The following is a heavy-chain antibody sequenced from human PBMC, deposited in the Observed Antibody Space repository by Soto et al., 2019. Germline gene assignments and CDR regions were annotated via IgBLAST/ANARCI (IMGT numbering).Heavy chain of an antibody. CDR2: ITGSGSTT. Sequence: GGSLRLSCAASEFTFSSNATHWVRQAPGKGLEWVSGITGSGSTTFYADSVKGRFTISRDNSKNTLYLHMSSLRAEDTAIYYCAKDFTAYLSSWFHLWGQGTLVTVSS. J-gene: IGHJ5*02. V-gene: IGHV3-23*01. D-gene: IGHD6-13*01. CDR3: AKDFTAYLSSWFHL. CDR1: EFTFSSNA.